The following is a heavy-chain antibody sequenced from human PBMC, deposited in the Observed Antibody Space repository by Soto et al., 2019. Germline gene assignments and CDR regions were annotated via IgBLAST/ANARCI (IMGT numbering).Heavy chain of an antibody. V-gene: IGHV3-30*18. CDR1: GFTFSNYA. D-gene: IGHD1-1*01. CDR2: TSYDGNNE. J-gene: IGHJ4*02. CDR3: AKDKGVFNWATSYFDY. Sequence: GALRLSCAASGFTFSNYAMHWVRQAPGKGLEWVALTSYDGNNEYYTDSVKGRFTISRDNSKNTLFLQMNSPRPEDTAVYYCAKDKGVFNWATSYFDYWGQGALVTVSS.